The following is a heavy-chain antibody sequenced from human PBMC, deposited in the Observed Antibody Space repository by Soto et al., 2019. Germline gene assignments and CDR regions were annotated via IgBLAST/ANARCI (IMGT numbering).Heavy chain of an antibody. D-gene: IGHD6-13*01. CDR1: GFTFSSYA. Sequence: GGSLRLSCAASGFTFSSYAMSWVRQAPGKGLEWVSGISASGGSTDYADSVKGRFTISRDNSKNTLYVQMNSLRAEDTAVYYCAKTPYSSSWYYFDYWGQGTPVTVSS. J-gene: IGHJ4*02. CDR3: AKTPYSSSWYYFDY. CDR2: ISASGGST. V-gene: IGHV3-23*01.